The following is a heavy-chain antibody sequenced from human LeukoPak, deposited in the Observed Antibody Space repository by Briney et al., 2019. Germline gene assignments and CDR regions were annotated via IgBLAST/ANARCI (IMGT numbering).Heavy chain of an antibody. V-gene: IGHV3-30*18. Sequence: GGSLRLSCAASAFSFSNYNMNWVRQAPGKGLEWVAVTSHDGSDKYYADSVKGRFTISRRNSKNTVYLQMNSVTSEDTAIYYCAKDPGATLDLWGQGTLVTVSS. CDR1: AFSFSNYN. CDR3: AKDPGATLDL. D-gene: IGHD1-26*01. CDR2: TSHDGSDK. J-gene: IGHJ5*02.